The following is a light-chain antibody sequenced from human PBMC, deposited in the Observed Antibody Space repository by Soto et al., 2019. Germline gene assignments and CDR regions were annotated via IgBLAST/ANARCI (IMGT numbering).Light chain of an antibody. CDR1: SSNIGSNT. CDR3: AAWDDSLNGVV. Sequence: QSVLTQPPSASGTPGQRVTISCSGSSSNIGSNTVNWYQQLPGTAPTLLIYSNNQRPSGVPDRSSGSKSGTSASLAISGLQSEDEDDYYCAAWDDSLNGVVFGGGTKLTVL. CDR2: SNN. J-gene: IGLJ2*01. V-gene: IGLV1-44*01.